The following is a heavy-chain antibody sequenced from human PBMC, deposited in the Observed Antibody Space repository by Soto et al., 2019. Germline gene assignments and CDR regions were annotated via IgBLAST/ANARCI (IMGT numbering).Heavy chain of an antibody. CDR2: ISSGSGGST. CDR1: GFTFTSYA. V-gene: IGHV3-23*01. D-gene: IGHD6-13*01. CDR3: AKSSKGGSSWYFPLDY. Sequence: PRGSLRPSCAASGFTFTSYAITLFRQSPFKWLEWVSSISSGSGGSTYYADSVKGRFTISRDNSRNTLYLQMNSLRAEDTAVYYCAKSSKGGSSWYFPLDYWGQGTLVTVSS. J-gene: IGHJ4*02.